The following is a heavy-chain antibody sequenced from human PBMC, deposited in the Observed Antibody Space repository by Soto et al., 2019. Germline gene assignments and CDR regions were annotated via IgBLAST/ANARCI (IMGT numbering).Heavy chain of an antibody. V-gene: IGHV3-9*01. CDR3: AKDRAVVVPVSTSYFHYYGLDV. J-gene: IGHJ6*02. CDR1: GFTLDDYT. Sequence: GGALRLSCAASGFTLDDYTMHWVRQAPGKGLEWVAGVGWNGGDIVYADSVKGRFTVSRDNTKNSLYLEMNSLRTEDTAIYYCAKDRAVVVPVSTSYFHYYGLDVWGQGTTVTVSS. D-gene: IGHD2-2*01. CDR2: VGWNGGDI.